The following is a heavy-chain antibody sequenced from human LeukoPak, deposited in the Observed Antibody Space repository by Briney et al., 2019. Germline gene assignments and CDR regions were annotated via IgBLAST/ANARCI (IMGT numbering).Heavy chain of an antibody. CDR1: GYTFTSYG. D-gene: IGHD3-22*01. Sequence: ASVKVSCKASGYTFTSYGISWVRQAPGQGLEWMGWISAYNGNTNYAQKLQGRVTMTTDTSTSTAYMELRSLRSDDTAVYYCARVVRDSSEGYFDYWGQGTLATVSS. CDR3: ARVVRDSSEGYFDY. CDR2: ISAYNGNT. V-gene: IGHV1-18*01. J-gene: IGHJ4*02.